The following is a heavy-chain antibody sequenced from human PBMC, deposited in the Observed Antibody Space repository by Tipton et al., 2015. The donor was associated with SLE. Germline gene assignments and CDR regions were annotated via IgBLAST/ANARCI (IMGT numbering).Heavy chain of an antibody. CDR1: GFTFSSYA. Sequence: SLRLSCAASGFTFSSYAMHWVRQAPGKGLEYVSAISSNGGSTYYANSVKGRFTISRDNSKNTLYLQMGSLRAEDMAVYYCARGRAMNYDFWSGYSSFDYWGQGTLVTVSS. V-gene: IGHV3-64*01. J-gene: IGHJ4*02. CDR3: ARGRAMNYDFWSGYSSFDY. D-gene: IGHD3-3*01. CDR2: ISSNGGST.